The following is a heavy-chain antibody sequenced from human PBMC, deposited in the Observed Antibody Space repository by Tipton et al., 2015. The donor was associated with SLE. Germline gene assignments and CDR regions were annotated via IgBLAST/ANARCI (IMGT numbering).Heavy chain of an antibody. V-gene: IGHV4-59*05. D-gene: IGHD3-10*01. Sequence: TLSLTCTVSGGSISSHYWSWIRQPPGKGLEWIGSIYYSGSTYYNPSLKSRVTISVDTSKNQFSLKLSSVTAADTAVYYCARGRAVLLGAFDIWGQGTMVTVSS. CDR2: IYYSGST. J-gene: IGHJ3*02. CDR1: GGSISSHY. CDR3: ARGRAVLLGAFDI.